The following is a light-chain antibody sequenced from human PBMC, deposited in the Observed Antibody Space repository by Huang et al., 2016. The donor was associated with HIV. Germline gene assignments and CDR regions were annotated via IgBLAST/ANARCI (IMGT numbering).Light chain of an antibody. CDR3: QQYNNWPLFT. J-gene: IGKJ3*01. V-gene: IGKV3-15*01. CDR2: GAS. Sequence: EIVMTQSPATLCVSPGERATLSCRASQSVSSNLAWYQQKPGQAPRLLIYGASTRATGSPARFSGSGSGTEFTLTISSLQSEDVAVYYCQQYNNWPLFTFGPGTKVDIK. CDR1: QSVSSN.